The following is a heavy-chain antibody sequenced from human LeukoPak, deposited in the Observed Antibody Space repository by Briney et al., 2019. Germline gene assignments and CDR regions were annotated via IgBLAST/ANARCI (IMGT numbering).Heavy chain of an antibody. D-gene: IGHD1-26*01. CDR3: ARPQWELLRSHAFDI. J-gene: IGHJ3*02. Sequence: SETLSLTCTVSGGSISSSSYYWGWIRQPPGKGLEWIGSIYYSGSTYYNPSLKSRVTISVDTSKNQFSLKLSSVTAADTAVYYCARPQWELLRSHAFDIWGQGTMVTVSS. CDR1: GGSISSSSYY. CDR2: IYYSGST. V-gene: IGHV4-39*01.